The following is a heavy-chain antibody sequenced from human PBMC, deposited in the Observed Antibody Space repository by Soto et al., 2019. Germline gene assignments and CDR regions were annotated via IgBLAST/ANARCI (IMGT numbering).Heavy chain of an antibody. CDR1: GFTFSSYS. Sequence: GGSLRLSCAASGFTFSSYSMNWVRQAPGKGLEWVSSISSSSSYIYYADSVKGRFTISRDNAKNSLYLQMNSLRAEDTAVYYCARGGSSWPLFDYWGQGTLVTVSS. J-gene: IGHJ4*02. D-gene: IGHD2-2*01. CDR3: ARGGSSWPLFDY. CDR2: ISSSSSYI. V-gene: IGHV3-21*01.